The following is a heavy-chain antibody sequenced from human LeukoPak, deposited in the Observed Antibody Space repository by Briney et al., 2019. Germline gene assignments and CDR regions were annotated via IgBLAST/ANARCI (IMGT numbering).Heavy chain of an antibody. CDR2: INPNSGGT. J-gene: IGHJ4*02. CDR3: ARAGHLRFLEWPWDY. D-gene: IGHD3-3*01. Sequence: GASVKVSCKASGYTVTGYYMHWVRQAPGQGLEWMGWINPNSGGTNYAQKFQGRVTMTRDTSISTAYMELSRLRSDDTAVYYCARAGHLRFLEWPWDYWGQGTLVTVSS. CDR1: GYTVTGYY. V-gene: IGHV1-2*02.